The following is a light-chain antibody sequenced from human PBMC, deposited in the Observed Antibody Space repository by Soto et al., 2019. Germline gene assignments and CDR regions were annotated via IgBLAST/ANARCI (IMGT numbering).Light chain of an antibody. CDR1: QNFGSRY. CDR2: DAA. J-gene: IGKJ4*01. Sequence: EIVLTQSPGTLSLSPGERATLCCRAGQNFGSRYLAWYQQKPGQPPRLLIYDAASRATGIPDRFSGSGSGTDFTLTINRLEPEDFAVYYCQQYGTSPPLTFGGGTKVDIK. V-gene: IGKV3-20*01. CDR3: QQYGTSPPLT.